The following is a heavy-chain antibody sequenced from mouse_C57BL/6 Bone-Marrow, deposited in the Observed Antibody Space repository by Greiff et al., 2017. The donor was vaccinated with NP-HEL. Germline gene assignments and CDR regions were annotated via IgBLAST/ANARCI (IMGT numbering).Heavy chain of an antibody. Sequence: QVQLQQPGAELVKPGASVKMSCKASCYTFTSYWITWVKQRPGQGLEWIGDIYPGSGSTNYNAKFKSKATLTVDTSSSTAYMPLSSVTSEDSAVYSCAREGLFTPYDWFAYWGQGTLVTVAA. CDR1: CYTFTSYW. D-gene: IGHD6-5*01. CDR3: AREGLFTPYDWFAY. J-gene: IGHJ3*01. V-gene: IGHV1-55*01. CDR2: IYPGSGST.